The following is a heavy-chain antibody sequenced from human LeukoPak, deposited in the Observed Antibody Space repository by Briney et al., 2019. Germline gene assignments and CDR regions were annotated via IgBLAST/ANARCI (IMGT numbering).Heavy chain of an antibody. CDR3: ARVPYDSSGYQIVELDY. Sequence: GGSLRLSCAASGFTVSSNYMSWVRQAPGKGLEWVSVIYSGGSTYYADSVKGRFTISRDNSKNTLYLQMNSLRAEDTAVYYCARVPYDSSGYQIVELDYWGQGTLVTVSS. D-gene: IGHD3-22*01. J-gene: IGHJ4*02. CDR1: GFTVSSNY. V-gene: IGHV3-53*01. CDR2: IYSGGST.